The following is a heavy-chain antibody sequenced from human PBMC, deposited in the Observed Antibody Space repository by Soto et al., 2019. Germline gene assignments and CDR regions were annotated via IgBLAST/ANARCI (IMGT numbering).Heavy chain of an antibody. CDR2: VSAYNGGR. V-gene: IGHV1-18*01. Sequence: GASVKVSCKASGYTFTNYGIKWVRQAPGQGLEWLGWVSAYNGGRRYAQRVQARVIMTTDTSTTTAYMELRSLRSDDTAVYYCSRGTSIPASGDYWGQGTLVTVSS. J-gene: IGHJ4*01. CDR3: SRGTSIPASGDY. CDR1: GYTFTNYG. D-gene: IGHD6-6*01.